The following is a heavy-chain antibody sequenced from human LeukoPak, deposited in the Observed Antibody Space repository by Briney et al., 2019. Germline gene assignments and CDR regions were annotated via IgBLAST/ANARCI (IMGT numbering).Heavy chain of an antibody. CDR1: GFTYSSYA. CDR3: ARTYYYDSRGEFDP. Sequence: GGSLRLSCAASGFTYSSYAMHWVRQAPGKGLEWVAVISYDGSNKYYADSVRGRFTISRDNSKNTLYLQMNSLRAEDTAVYYCARTYYYDSRGEFDPWGQGTLVTVSS. D-gene: IGHD3-22*01. V-gene: IGHV3-30-3*01. CDR2: ISYDGSNK. J-gene: IGHJ5*02.